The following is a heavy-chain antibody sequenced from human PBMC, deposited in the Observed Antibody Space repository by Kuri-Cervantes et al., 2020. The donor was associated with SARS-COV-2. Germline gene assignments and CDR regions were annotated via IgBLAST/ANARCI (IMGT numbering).Heavy chain of an antibody. CDR1: GGTLRNYA. CDR3: GSTIAVAGVGVYYHLDV. D-gene: IGHD6-19*01. V-gene: IGHV1-69*05. Sequence: SVKVSCKASGGTLRNYAISWVRQAPGQGLEWMGGIIPMSDSLNYAQKFQGRVTLTTDESTSTAYMELSSLTSEGTAVYHCGSTIAVAGVGVYYHLDVWGKGTTVTVSS. J-gene: IGHJ6*03. CDR2: IIPMSDSL.